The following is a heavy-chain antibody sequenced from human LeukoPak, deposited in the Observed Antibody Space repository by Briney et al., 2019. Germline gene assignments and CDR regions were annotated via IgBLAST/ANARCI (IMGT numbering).Heavy chain of an antibody. D-gene: IGHD1/OR15-1a*01. Sequence: GASVKVSCKASGYTFTDYYIHWVRHAPGQGLELMGWTNTKTGATNPAQKFQGRVTMTRDTSMHTAYLELSGLRSDDTALYYCARAKERRTLLRNWFDSWGQGTLVTVSS. CDR3: ARAKERRTLLRNWFDS. CDR2: TNTKTGAT. V-gene: IGHV1-2*02. J-gene: IGHJ5*01. CDR1: GYTFTDYY.